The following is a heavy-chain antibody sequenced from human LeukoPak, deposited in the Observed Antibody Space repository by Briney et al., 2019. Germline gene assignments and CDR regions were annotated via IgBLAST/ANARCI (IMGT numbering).Heavy chain of an antibody. V-gene: IGHV1-2*02. CDR3: ARDLSGTYQIDY. D-gene: IGHD3-10*01. CDR1: GYTFTDYY. Sequence: ASVKVSCKASGYTFTDYYMHWVRQAPGQGLEWMGWMNPNSGGTNYPQKFQGRVTMTRDTSINTAHMELGRLRSDDTAVYYCARDLSGTYQIDYWGQGTLVTVSS. J-gene: IGHJ4*02. CDR2: MNPNSGGT.